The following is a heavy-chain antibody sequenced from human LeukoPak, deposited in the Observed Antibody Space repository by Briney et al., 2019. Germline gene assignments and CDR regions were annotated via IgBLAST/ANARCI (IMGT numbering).Heavy chain of an antibody. CDR3: ARDQAGAFDI. D-gene: IGHD3-10*01. CDR2: IQSDGSST. J-gene: IGHJ3*02. Sequence: PGGSLRLSFAASGXTFSSYCMHWVRQAPGKGLVWVSRIQSDGSSTSYADSVKGRFTISRDNAKNTLYLQMNSLRAEDTAVYYCARDQAGAFDIWGQGTMVTVSS. V-gene: IGHV3-74*01. CDR1: GXTFSSYC.